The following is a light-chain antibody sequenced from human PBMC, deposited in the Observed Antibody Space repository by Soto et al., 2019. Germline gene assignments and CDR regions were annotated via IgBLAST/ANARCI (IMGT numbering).Light chain of an antibody. V-gene: IGKV3-11*01. CDR2: DAS. Sequence: EIVLTQSPATLSLSPGERATLSCRASQSVSSYLAWYHQKPGQAPRLLIYDASNRATGIPARFSGSGSGTDFTLTISSLEPEDFAFYYCQQRSNWPPSITFGQGTRLEIK. CDR1: QSVSSY. CDR3: QQRSNWPPSIT. J-gene: IGKJ5*01.